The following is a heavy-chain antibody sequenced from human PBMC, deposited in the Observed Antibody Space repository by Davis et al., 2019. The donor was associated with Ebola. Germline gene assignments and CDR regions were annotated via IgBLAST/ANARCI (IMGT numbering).Heavy chain of an antibody. CDR2: IYYSGST. CDR1: GGSISSYY. V-gene: IGHV4-59*01. CDR3: ARGRLRWERVYDY. D-gene: IGHD4-23*01. Sequence: MPSETLSLTCTVSGGSISSYYWGWIRQPPGKGLEWIGYIYYSGSTNYNPSLKSRVTISVDTSKNQFSLKLSSVTAADTAVYYCARGRLRWERVYDYWGQGTLVTVSS. J-gene: IGHJ4*02.